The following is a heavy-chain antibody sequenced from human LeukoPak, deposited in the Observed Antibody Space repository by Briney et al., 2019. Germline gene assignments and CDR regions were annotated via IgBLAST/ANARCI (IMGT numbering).Heavy chain of an antibody. D-gene: IGHD1-26*01. Sequence: PGGSLRLSCAASGFTFSSYEMNWVRQAPGKGLEWVSSISSSSSYIYYADSVKGRFTISRDNAKNSLYLQMNSLRAEDTAVYYCARQMGATGRWAFDIWGQGTMVTVSS. J-gene: IGHJ3*02. V-gene: IGHV3-21*01. CDR2: ISSSSSYI. CDR1: GFTFSSYE. CDR3: ARQMGATGRWAFDI.